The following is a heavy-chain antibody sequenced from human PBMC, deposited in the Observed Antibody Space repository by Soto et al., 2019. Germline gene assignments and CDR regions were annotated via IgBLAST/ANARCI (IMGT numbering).Heavy chain of an antibody. CDR3: AKAYFVWSSEQPYYFDY. Sequence: EVQLLESGGGLVQPGGSLRLSCAASGFTFSNYAMTWVRQGPGKGLEWVSGISGGGGMSYYADSVKGRFTISRDNFKNTLYLQMNSLRAEDTAVYYCAKAYFVWSSEQPYYFDYWGQGTLVTVSS. D-gene: IGHD3-16*01. CDR2: ISGGGGMS. V-gene: IGHV3-23*01. J-gene: IGHJ4*02. CDR1: GFTFSNYA.